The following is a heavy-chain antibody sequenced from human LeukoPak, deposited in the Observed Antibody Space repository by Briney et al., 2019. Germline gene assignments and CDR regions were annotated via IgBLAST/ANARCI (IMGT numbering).Heavy chain of an antibody. D-gene: IGHD1-26*01. J-gene: IGHJ4*02. V-gene: IGHV1-18*01. CDR3: ARDYGIVGATNFDY. Sequence: ASVKVSCKASGYTFTSYGISLVRQAPGQGLEWMGWISAYNGNTNYAQKLQGRVTMTTDTSTSTAYMELRSLRSDDTAVYYCARDYGIVGATNFDYWGQGTLVTVSS. CDR1: GYTFTSYG. CDR2: ISAYNGNT.